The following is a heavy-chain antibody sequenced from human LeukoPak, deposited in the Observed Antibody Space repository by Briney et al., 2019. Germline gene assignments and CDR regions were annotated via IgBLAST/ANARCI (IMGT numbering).Heavy chain of an antibody. Sequence: GGSRRLSCAASGLTFSSYAMSWVRQAPGKGLECVSGISGSGGSTYYADSVKGRFTISRDNSKTTLYLQMNSLRAEDTAVYYCAKRPVVGDCYFDYWGQGTLVTVSS. D-gene: IGHD6-19*01. CDR3: AKRPVVGDCYFDY. J-gene: IGHJ4*02. V-gene: IGHV3-23*01. CDR2: ISGSGGST. CDR1: GLTFSSYA.